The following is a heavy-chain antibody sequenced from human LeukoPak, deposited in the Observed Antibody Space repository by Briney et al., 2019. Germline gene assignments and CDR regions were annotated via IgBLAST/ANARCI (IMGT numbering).Heavy chain of an antibody. CDR1: GFTFSSYA. D-gene: IGHD2-15*01. CDR3: AKDLRYCSAGTCYSEYYFDY. V-gene: IGHV3-23*01. J-gene: IGHJ4*02. Sequence: GGSLRLSCAASGFTFSSYAMSWVRQAPGKGLEWVSAISGSGRNTYYADSVKGRFTISRDNSKNTLYLQMNNLRAEDTALYYCAKDLRYCSAGTCYSEYYFDYWGQGTLVTVSS. CDR2: ISGSGRNT.